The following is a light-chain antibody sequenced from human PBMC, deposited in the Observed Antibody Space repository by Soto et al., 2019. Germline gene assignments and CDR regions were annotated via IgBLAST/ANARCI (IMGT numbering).Light chain of an antibody. CDR1: QSVLFNNNNKNY. CDR2: WAS. CDR3: QKYYSSPQT. V-gene: IGKV4-1*01. Sequence: DIVMTQSPDSLAVSLGERATINCRSSQSVLFNNNNKNYLAWYQQKPGQPPKLLVYWASTRESGVPDRFSGGGTGTDFTLTISSLQAEDVAVYYCQKYYSSPQTFGQGTKVEIK. J-gene: IGKJ1*01.